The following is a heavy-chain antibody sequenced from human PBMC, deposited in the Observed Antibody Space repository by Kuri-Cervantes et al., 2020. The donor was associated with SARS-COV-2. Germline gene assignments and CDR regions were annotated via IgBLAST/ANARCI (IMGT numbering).Heavy chain of an antibody. V-gene: IGHV3-48*02. J-gene: IGHJ6*02. CDR1: GFTFSSYS. CDR3: ARDLLNVWSGYYYYYGMDV. D-gene: IGHD3-3*01. Sequence: GGSLRLSCAASGFTFSSYSMNWVRQAPGKGLEWVSYISSSSSTIYYADSVKGRFTISRDNAKNSLYLQINSLRDEDTAVYYFARDLLNVWSGYYYYYGMDVWGQGTTVTVSS. CDR2: ISSSSSTI.